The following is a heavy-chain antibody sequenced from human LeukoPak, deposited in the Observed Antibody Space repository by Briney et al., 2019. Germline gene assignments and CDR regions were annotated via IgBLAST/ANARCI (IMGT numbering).Heavy chain of an antibody. J-gene: IGHJ4*02. V-gene: IGHV4-39*01. CDR1: GGSISSSSYY. Sequence: SETLSLTCTVSGGSISSSSYYWGWIRQPPGKGREWIGSIYYSGSTYYNPSLKSRVTISVDTSKNQFSLKLSSVTAADAAVYYCTCRAAAGLDYWGQGTLVTVSS. CDR3: TCRAAAGLDY. CDR2: IYYSGST. D-gene: IGHD6-13*01.